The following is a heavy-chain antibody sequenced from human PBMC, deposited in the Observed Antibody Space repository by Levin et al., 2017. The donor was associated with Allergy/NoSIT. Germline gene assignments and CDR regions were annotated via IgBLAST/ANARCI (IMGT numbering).Heavy chain of an antibody. D-gene: IGHD3-10*01. Sequence: GGSLRLSCAASGFTFSSYSMNWVRQAPGKGLEWVSSISSSSSYIYYADSVKGRFTISRDNAKNSLYLQMNSLRAEDTAVYYCARDKGGIWFGEYPWGQGTLVTVSS. J-gene: IGHJ5*02. CDR3: ARDKGGIWFGEYP. V-gene: IGHV3-21*01. CDR1: GFTFSSYS. CDR2: ISSSSSYI.